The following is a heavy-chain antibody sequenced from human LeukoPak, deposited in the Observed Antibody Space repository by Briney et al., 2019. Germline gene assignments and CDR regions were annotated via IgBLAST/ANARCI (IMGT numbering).Heavy chain of an antibody. D-gene: IGHD3-10*01. CDR3: AKVSRYYGSGSYYRDGEFDY. Sequence: GGSLRLSCAASGFTFSSYAMRWVRQAPGKGLEWVSAISGSGGSTYYADSVKGRVTISRDNSKNTLYLQMNSLRAEDTAVYYCAKVSRYYGSGSYYRDGEFDYWGQGTLVTVSS. V-gene: IGHV3-23*01. CDR1: GFTFSSYA. CDR2: ISGSGGST. J-gene: IGHJ4*02.